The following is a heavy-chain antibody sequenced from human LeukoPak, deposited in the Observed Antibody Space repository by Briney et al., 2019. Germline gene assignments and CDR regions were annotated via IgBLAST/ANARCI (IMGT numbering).Heavy chain of an antibody. CDR2: ISYDGSNK. V-gene: IGHV3-30*04. J-gene: IGHJ6*02. CDR1: GFTFSSYA. CDR3: ARDGYSSSWYHYYYYYGMDV. Sequence: GGSLRLSCAASGFTFSSYAMHWVRQAPGKGLEWVAVISYDGSNKYYADSVKGRFTISRDNSKNTLYLQMNSLRVEDTAVYYCARDGYSSSWYHYYYYYGMDVWGQGTTVTVSS. D-gene: IGHD6-13*01.